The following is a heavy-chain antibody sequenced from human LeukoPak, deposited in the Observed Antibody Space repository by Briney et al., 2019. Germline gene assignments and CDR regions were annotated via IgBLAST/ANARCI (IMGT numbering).Heavy chain of an antibody. CDR3: ARKGSGWFDP. Sequence: PSETLSLTCTVSGGSVSSDTYHWSWIRQPPGKRLEWIGYIYENGSPTYNPSLKSRVTISVDTSKNQFSLKLSSVTAADTAIYYCARKGSGWFDPWGQGALVTVSS. D-gene: IGHD2-8*02. CDR1: GGSVSSDTYH. J-gene: IGHJ5*02. V-gene: IGHV4-61*01. CDR2: IYENGSP.